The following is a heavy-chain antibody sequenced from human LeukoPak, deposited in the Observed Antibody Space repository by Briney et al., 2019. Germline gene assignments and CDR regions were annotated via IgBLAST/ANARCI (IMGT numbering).Heavy chain of an antibody. J-gene: IGHJ4*01. CDR3: ARGPGSSGGAYVGDY. V-gene: IGHV3-74*01. D-gene: IGHD3-22*01. CDR2: INSDESTT. CDR1: GFTFSNYW. Sequence: GSLRLSCEASGFTFSNYWMHWVRQAPGKGLVWVSRINSDESTTTYADSAKGRFTISRDNAKNTLYLQMSSLRAEDTAVYYCARGPGSSGGAYVGDYWGPGTLVTVSS.